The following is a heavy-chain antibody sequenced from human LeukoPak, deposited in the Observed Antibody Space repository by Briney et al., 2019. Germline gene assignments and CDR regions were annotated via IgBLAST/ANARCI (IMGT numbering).Heavy chain of an antibody. D-gene: IGHD2-2*01. CDR1: GGSISSGGYS. CDR2: IYHSGST. V-gene: IGHV4-30-2*01. J-gene: IGHJ5*02. CDR3: ARYCSSTSCYRWFDP. Sequence: PPETLSLTCAVSGGSISSGGYSWSWIRQPPGKGLEWIGYIYHSGSTYYNPSLKSRVTISVDRSKNQFSLKLSSVTAADTAVYYCARYCSSTSCYRWFDPWGQGTLVTVSS.